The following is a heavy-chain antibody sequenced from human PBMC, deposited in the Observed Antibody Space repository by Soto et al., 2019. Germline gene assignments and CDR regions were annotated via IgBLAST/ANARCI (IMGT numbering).Heavy chain of an antibody. CDR1: GGSISSGGYY. CDR2: IYYSGST. Sequence: SETLSLTCTVSGGSISSGGYYWSWIRQHPGKGLEWIGYIYYSGSTYYNPSLKSRVTISVDTSKNQFSLKLSSVTAADTAVYYCARVRLKSYDYWGQGTLVTVSS. CDR3: ARVRLKSYDY. V-gene: IGHV4-31*03. J-gene: IGHJ4*02.